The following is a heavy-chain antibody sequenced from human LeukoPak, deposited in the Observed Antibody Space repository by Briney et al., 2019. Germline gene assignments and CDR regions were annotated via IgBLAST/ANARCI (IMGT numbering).Heavy chain of an antibody. D-gene: IGHD3-3*01. CDR3: ARGYDFWSGSDY. J-gene: IGHJ4*02. V-gene: IGHV3-53*01. CDR2: IYSGGST. Sequence: GGSLRLSCAASGFTVSSNYMSWVRQAPGKGLEWVSVIYSGGSTYYADSVKGRFTISRDNSKNTLYLQMNSLRAEDTAVYYCARGYDFWSGSDYWGQGTLVTASS. CDR1: GFTVSSNY.